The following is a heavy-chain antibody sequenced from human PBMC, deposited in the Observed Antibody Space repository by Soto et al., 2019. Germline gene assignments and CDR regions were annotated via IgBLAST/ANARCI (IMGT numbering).Heavy chain of an antibody. CDR2: INPNSGGT. Sequence: GASVKVSCKASGYTFTGYYMHWVRQAPGQGLGWMGWINPNSGGTNYAQKFQGWVTMTRDTSISTAYLELSRLRSDDTAVYYCARDMSTVTTKTYYYYGMDVWGQGTTVTVSS. J-gene: IGHJ6*02. CDR3: ARDMSTVTTKTYYYYGMDV. CDR1: GYTFTGYY. V-gene: IGHV1-2*04. D-gene: IGHD4-17*01.